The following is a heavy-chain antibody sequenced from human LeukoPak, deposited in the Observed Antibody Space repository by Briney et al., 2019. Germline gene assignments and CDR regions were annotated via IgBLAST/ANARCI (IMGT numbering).Heavy chain of an antibody. CDR3: ARSEGSWHYYYYMDV. CDR1: GGSISSYY. D-gene: IGHD2-15*01. Sequence: SETLSLTCTVSGGSISSYYWSWIRQPPGKGLEWIGYIYYSGSTNYNPPLKSRVTISVDTSKNQFSLKLSSVTAADTAVYYCARSEGSWHYYYYMDVWGKGTTVTVSS. V-gene: IGHV4-59*01. J-gene: IGHJ6*03. CDR2: IYYSGST.